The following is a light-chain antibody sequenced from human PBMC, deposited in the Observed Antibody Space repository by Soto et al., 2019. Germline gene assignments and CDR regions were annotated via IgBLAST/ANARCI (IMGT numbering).Light chain of an antibody. J-gene: IGLJ2*01. V-gene: IGLV2-14*01. CDR3: SSYTSSSTLVV. CDR1: SSDVGGYTY. Sequence: QSALTQPASVSGSPGQSITISCTGTSSDVGGYTYVSWYQQHPDKAPKLMIYDVSKRPSGISNRFSGAKSGNTDSLTISGLQAADEAAYYCSSYTSSSTLVVFGGGTQVTVL. CDR2: DVS.